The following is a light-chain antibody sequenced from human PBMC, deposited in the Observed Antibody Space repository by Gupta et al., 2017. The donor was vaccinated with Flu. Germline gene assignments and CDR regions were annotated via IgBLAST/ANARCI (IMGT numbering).Light chain of an antibody. CDR2: AAS. J-gene: IGKJ1*01. V-gene: IGKV1-17*01. CDR1: QGIRHD. CDR3: QQQNTSPWT. Sequence: DIQTTQAPSSLSASVGDRVTITWRASQGIRHDLGWYQQTPGKAPNHLIYAASTVQSGVPSRFSGSGSGTEFILTISSLQPEDFANYYCQQQNTSPWTFGQGTKVQIK.